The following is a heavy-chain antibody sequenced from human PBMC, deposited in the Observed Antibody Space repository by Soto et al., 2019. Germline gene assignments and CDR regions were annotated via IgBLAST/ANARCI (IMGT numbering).Heavy chain of an antibody. D-gene: IGHD6-19*01. J-gene: IGHJ6*02. CDR1: GFTFSSYG. CDR3: AKHGISVDIMGPNYYYYYGMDV. CDR2: ISYDGSNK. Sequence: QVQLVESWGGVVQPGRSLRLYCAASGFTFSSYGMHWVRQAPGKGLEWVAVISYDGSNKYYADSVKGGFTISRDNSKNTLYLQMNSLRAEDTAVYYCAKHGISVDIMGPNYYYYYGMDVWGQGTTVTVSS. V-gene: IGHV3-30*18.